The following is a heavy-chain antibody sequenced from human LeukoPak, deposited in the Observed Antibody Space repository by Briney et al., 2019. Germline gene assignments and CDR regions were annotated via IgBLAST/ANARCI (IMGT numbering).Heavy chain of an antibody. CDR2: INPGGGNT. CDR3: ARLRDGYNDAYDI. Sequence: ASVKVSCKASGYTFTNYYMHWVRQAPGQGLEWMGLINPGGGNTNYAQNFQGRVTMTRDTSTSTVYMELSSLRSEDTAIYYCARLRDGYNDAYDIWGQGTVVTVSS. J-gene: IGHJ3*02. D-gene: IGHD5-24*01. CDR1: GYTFTNYY. V-gene: IGHV1-46*01.